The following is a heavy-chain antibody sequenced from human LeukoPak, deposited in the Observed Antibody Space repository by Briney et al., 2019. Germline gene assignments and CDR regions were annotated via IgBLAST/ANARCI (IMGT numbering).Heavy chain of an antibody. J-gene: IGHJ4*02. V-gene: IGHV3-15*01. Sequence: GGSLRLSCAASGFTFNYYGLSWVRQAPGKGLEWVGRIKSKTDGGTTDYAAPVKGRFTISRDDSKNTLYLQMNSLKTEDTAVYYCTTAPSTLWFGELLYYFDYWGQGTLVTVSS. CDR2: IKSKTDGGTT. D-gene: IGHD3-10*01. CDR1: GFTFNYYG. CDR3: TTAPSTLWFGELLYYFDY.